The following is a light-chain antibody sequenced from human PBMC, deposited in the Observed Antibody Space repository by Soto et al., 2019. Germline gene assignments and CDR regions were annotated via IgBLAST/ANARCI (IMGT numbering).Light chain of an antibody. Sequence: DIQMTQSPTSLSASVGDRVTISCRASQNIRSYLNWYQQIPGKAPNLLIYAISILQTGVPSRFSGSGSGTDFTLTINGLQPEDFATYYCQQGYTTRWTFGQGTKVDI. CDR3: QQGYTTRWT. CDR2: AIS. J-gene: IGKJ1*01. V-gene: IGKV1-39*01. CDR1: QNIRSY.